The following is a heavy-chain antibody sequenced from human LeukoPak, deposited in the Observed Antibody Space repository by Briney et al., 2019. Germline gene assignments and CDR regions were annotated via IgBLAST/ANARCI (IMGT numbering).Heavy chain of an antibody. CDR3: ASKIAAAGSDYYYYYGMDV. CDR1: GFTFSDYY. J-gene: IGHJ6*02. Sequence: GGSLRLSCAASGFTFSDYYMSWIRQAPGKGLEWVSYISSSGSTIYYADSVKGRFTISRDNAKNSLYLQINSLRAEDTAVYYCASKIAAAGSDYYYYYGMDVWGQGTTVTVSS. CDR2: ISSSGSTI. V-gene: IGHV3-11*01. D-gene: IGHD6-13*01.